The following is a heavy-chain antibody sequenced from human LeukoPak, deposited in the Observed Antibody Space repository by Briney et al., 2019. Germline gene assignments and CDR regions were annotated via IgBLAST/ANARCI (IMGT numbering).Heavy chain of an antibody. V-gene: IGHV3-20*04. J-gene: IGHJ4*02. Sequence: GGSPRLSCAPSGFTSYDDGMSWGPQAPGTGLGWVSGFNWNGGSTGYVDSVKGRFTISRDNAKNSLYLQKSSLRVEDTALYYCARIDDVSYDSRNDYWGQGTLVTVSS. CDR3: ARIDDVSYDSRNDY. CDR2: FNWNGGST. D-gene: IGHD3-22*01. CDR1: GFTSYDDG.